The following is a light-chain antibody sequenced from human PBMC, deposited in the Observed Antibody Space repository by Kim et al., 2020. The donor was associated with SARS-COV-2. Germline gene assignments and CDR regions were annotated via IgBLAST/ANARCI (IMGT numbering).Light chain of an antibody. CDR1: ESVGNN. J-gene: IGKJ4*01. CDR2: GAS. Sequence: IVMTQSPGTLSVSPGDGVTLSCRASESVGNNLAWYQQRPGRAPRLLIYGASTSATEISPRFSGSGSGTEFTLTIRSLQSDDLAVYYCQQYNDWPLITFGGGTKVDIK. V-gene: IGKV3-15*01. CDR3: QQYNDWPLIT.